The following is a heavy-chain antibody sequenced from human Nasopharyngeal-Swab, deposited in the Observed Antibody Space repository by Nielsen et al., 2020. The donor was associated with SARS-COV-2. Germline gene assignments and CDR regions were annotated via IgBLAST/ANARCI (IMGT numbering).Heavy chain of an antibody. D-gene: IGHD2-21*01. CDR2: IYTSGST. Sequence: SETLSLTCTVSGGSISSGSYYWSWIRQPAGKGLEWIGRIYTSGSTNYNPSLKSRVTISVDTSKSQFSLKLSSVTAADTAVYYCARASTRIPNAFDIWGQGTMVTVSS. CDR1: GGSISSGSYY. V-gene: IGHV4-61*02. CDR3: ARASTRIPNAFDI. J-gene: IGHJ3*02.